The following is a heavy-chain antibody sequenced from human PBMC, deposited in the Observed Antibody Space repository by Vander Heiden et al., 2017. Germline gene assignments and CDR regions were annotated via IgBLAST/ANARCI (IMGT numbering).Heavy chain of an antibody. Sequence: QVQLVESGGGVVQPGRSLRLSCAASGFTFSSYGMHWVCQAPGKGLEWVAVIWYDGSNKYYADSVKGRFTISRDNSKNTLYLQMNRLRAEDTAVYYCARDLGLSTMENWFDPWGQGTLVTVSS. CDR1: GFTFSSYG. CDR3: ARDLGLSTMENWFDP. V-gene: IGHV3-33*01. CDR2: IWYDGSNK. J-gene: IGHJ5*02. D-gene: IGHD3-10*01.